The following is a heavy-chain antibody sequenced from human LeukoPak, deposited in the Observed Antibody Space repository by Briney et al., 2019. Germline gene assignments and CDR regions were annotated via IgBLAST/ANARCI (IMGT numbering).Heavy chain of an antibody. CDR3: ATGSPYCGGDCYTRQYYYYYMDV. J-gene: IGHJ6*03. CDR1: GYSFADYY. Sequence: ASVKVSCKASGYSFADYYMHWVRQAPGQGLEWMGWIKPNSGGTRSAQKFQGRVTMTEDTSTDTAYMELSSLRSEDTAVYYCATGSPYCGGDCYTRQYYYYYMDVWGKGTTVTISS. D-gene: IGHD2-21*02. CDR2: IKPNSGGT. V-gene: IGHV1-2*02.